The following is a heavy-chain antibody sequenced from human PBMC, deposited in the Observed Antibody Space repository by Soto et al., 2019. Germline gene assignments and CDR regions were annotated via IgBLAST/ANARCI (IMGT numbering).Heavy chain of an antibody. CDR3: ATLLSSDFDY. CDR1: GFTFSSYE. D-gene: IGHD3-10*01. J-gene: IGHJ4*02. CDR2: ISSSGSTI. Sequence: EVQLVESGGGLVQPGGSLRLSCAASGFTFSSYEMNWVRQAPGKGLEWVSYISSSGSTIYYADSVKGRFTISRDNAKNSLYLQMNSLRAEDTAVYYCATLLSSDFDYWGQGTLVTVSS. V-gene: IGHV3-48*03.